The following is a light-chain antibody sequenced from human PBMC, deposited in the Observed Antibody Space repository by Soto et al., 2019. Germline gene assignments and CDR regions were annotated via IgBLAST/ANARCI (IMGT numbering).Light chain of an antibody. J-gene: IGLJ2*01. CDR3: SSYTSSSSVI. Sequence: QSALTQPPSVSGSPGQSVTISCTGTTNDVGSYDRVSWYRQPPGTAPKLMIYEVSHRPSGVPDRFSGSKSGNTASLTISGLQAEDETDYYCSSYTSSSSVIFGGGTKVTVL. CDR1: TNDVGSYDR. CDR2: EVS. V-gene: IGLV2-18*02.